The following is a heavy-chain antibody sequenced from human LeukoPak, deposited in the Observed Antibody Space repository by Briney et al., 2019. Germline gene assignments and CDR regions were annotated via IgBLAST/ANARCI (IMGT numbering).Heavy chain of an antibody. V-gene: IGHV3-64*01. CDR3: ARDLGGYEGFDY. CDR1: GFTFSSYA. J-gene: IGHJ4*02. CDR2: ISSNGGST. D-gene: IGHD4-23*01. Sequence: GGSLRLSCAASGFTFSSYAMHWVRQAPGKGLEYVSAISSNGGSTYYANSVKGRFTISRDNSKNTLYLQMGSLRAEDMAVYYCARDLGGYEGFDYWGQGTLVTVSS.